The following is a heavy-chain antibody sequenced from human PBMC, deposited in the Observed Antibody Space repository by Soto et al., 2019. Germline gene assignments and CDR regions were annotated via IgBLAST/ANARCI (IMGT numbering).Heavy chain of an antibody. D-gene: IGHD2-8*01. V-gene: IGHV3-30*18. CDR2: ISYDGSNK. CDR1: GFTFSSYG. Sequence: QVQLVESGGGVVQPGRSLRLSCAASGFTFSSYGMHWVRQAPGKGLEWVAVISYDGSNKYYADSVKGRFTISRDNSKNTLYLKMNSLRAEDTAVYYCAKDKMEYNYYYYYGMDVWGHGTTVTVSS. CDR3: AKDKMEYNYYYYYGMDV. J-gene: IGHJ6*02.